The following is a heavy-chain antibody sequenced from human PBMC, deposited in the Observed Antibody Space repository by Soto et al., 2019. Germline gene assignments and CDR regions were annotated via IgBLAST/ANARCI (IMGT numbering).Heavy chain of an antibody. CDR1: GFTFSSYG. V-gene: IGHV3-30*18. J-gene: IGHJ4*01. D-gene: IGHD6-19*01. CDR3: AKGGVGWYLPFDY. Sequence: QVQLVESGGGVVQPGRSLRLSCAASGFTFSSYGMHWVHQAPGKGLEWVAVISYDGSNKYYADSVKGRFTISRDNSKNPLYLQTNSLRAEDTAVYYCAKGGVGWYLPFDYWGQGTPVTVSS. CDR2: ISYDGSNK.